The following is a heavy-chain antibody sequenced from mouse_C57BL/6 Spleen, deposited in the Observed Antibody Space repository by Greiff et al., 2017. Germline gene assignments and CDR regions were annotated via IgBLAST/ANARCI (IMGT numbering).Heavy chain of an antibody. D-gene: IGHD1-1*01. J-gene: IGHJ4*01. CDR1: GFTFSSYA. Sequence: EVQVVESGGGLVKPGGSLKLSCAASGFTFSSYAMSWVRQTPEKRLEWVATISDGGSYTYYPDNVKGRFTISRDNAKNNLYLQMSHLKSEDTAMYYCARDQGYYYGSSYCAMDYWGQGTSVTVSS. V-gene: IGHV5-4*01. CDR2: ISDGGSYT. CDR3: ARDQGYYYGSSYCAMDY.